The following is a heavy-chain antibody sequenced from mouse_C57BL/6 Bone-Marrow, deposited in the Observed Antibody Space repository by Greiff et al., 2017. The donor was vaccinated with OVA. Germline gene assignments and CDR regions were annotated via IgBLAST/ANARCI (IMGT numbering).Heavy chain of an antibody. CDR3: ARENYGNYLDY. D-gene: IGHD2-1*01. J-gene: IGHJ2*01. CDR2: IDPSDSYT. CDR1: GYTFTSYW. Sequence: VQLQQPGAELVMPGASVKLSCKASGYTFTSYWMHWVKQRPGQGLEWIGEIDPSDSYTNYNQKFKGKSTLTVDKSSSTAYMQLSSLTSEDSAVYYCARENYGNYLDYWGQGTALTVSA. V-gene: IGHV1-69*01.